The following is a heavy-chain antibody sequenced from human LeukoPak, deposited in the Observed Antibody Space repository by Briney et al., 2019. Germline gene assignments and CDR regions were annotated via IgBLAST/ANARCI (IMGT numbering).Heavy chain of an antibody. V-gene: IGHV3-21*01. CDR2: ISSSSSYI. CDR1: GFTFSSYS. Sequence: GGSLRLSCAASGFTFSSYSMNWVRQAPGKGLEWVSSISSSSSYIYYADSVKGRFTISRDNAKNSLYLQMDSLRAEDTAVYYCARVVVAGLDYWGQGTLVTVSS. D-gene: IGHD2-15*01. CDR3: ARVVVAGLDY. J-gene: IGHJ4*02.